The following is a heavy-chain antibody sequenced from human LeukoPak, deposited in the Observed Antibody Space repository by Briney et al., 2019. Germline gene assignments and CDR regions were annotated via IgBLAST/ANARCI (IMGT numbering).Heavy chain of an antibody. D-gene: IGHD3-3*01. CDR2: ISSSSSYI. Sequence: GGSLRLSCAASGFTFSSYSMNWVRQAPGKGLEWVSSISSSSSYIYYADSVKGRFTISRDNAKNSLYLQMNSLRAEDTAVYYCESRTIFGVVALEGIDYWGQGTLVTVSS. V-gene: IGHV3-21*01. CDR1: GFTFSSYS. CDR3: ESRTIFGVVALEGIDY. J-gene: IGHJ4*02.